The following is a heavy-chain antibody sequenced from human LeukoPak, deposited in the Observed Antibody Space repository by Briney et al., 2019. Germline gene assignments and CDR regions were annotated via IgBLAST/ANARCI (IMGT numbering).Heavy chain of an antibody. V-gene: IGHV4-59*01. Sequence: SETLSLTCTVSGGSISSYYWSWIQQPPGKGLEWIGYIYYSGSTNYNPSLKSRVTISVDTSKNQFSLKLSSVTAADTAVYYCARDKCSSGHWGQGTLVTVSS. CDR1: GGSISSYY. CDR2: IYYSGST. J-gene: IGHJ4*02. CDR3: ARDKCSSGH. D-gene: IGHD6-19*01.